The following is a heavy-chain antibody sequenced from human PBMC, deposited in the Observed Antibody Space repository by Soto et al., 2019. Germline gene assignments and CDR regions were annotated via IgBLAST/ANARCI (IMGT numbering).Heavy chain of an antibody. CDR1: GGSINSDY. J-gene: IGHJ6*02. Sequence: PSETLSLTCTVSGGSINSDYWSWIRQPPGKGLEWMGSIYYSGNTKFSPSLKSRVTISVETSRNRFSLKLASVTATDTAVYYCARALVVPAAVLDYYGFDVWGQGTTVTVSS. V-gene: IGHV4-59*01. CDR2: IYYSGNT. CDR3: ARALVVPAAVLDYYGFDV. D-gene: IGHD2-2*01.